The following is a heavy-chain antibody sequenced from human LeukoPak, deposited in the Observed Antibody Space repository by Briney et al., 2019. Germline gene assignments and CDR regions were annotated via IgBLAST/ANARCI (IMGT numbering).Heavy chain of an antibody. D-gene: IGHD1-7*01. Sequence: SQTLSLTCTVSGGSLSSGDNYWSWIRQPPGTGLEWLGYIYYSGSTYYNPSLKSRVTISVDTSKNQFSLKLSSVTAADTAVYYCASRTGTSPENWFDPWGQGTLVTVSS. CDR3: ASRTGTSPENWFDP. CDR2: IYYSGST. J-gene: IGHJ5*02. CDR1: GGSLSSGDNY. V-gene: IGHV4-30-4*01.